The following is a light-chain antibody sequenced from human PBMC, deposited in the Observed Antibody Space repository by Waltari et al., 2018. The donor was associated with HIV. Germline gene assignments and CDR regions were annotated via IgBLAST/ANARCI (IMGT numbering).Light chain of an antibody. CDR3: QQYHSSPPT. V-gene: IGKV1-NL1*01. CDR2: GAS. CDR1: QGIGNS. Sequence: DIQMTQSSSSLSASKGDRVTITCRVSQGIGNSLAWYQQKPGKAPNLLLYGASTWESGFPSRFSGGRSWTDYTLTINSLQPDDFATYYCQQYHSSPPTFGGGTKVEI. J-gene: IGKJ4*01.